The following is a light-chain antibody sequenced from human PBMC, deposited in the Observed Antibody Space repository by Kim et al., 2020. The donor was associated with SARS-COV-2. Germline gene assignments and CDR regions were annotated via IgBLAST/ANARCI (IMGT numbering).Light chain of an antibody. J-gene: IGLJ3*02. CDR3: SSYAGSNTL. CDR1: NSHIGAYNY. Sequence: PAPSLTISCTGTNSHIGAYNYVSWYQQRPGKAPKLMIYEVSKRPSGVPDRFSGSKSGNTASLTVSGLQAEDEADYFCSSYAGSNTLFGGGTQLTVL. CDR2: EVS. V-gene: IGLV2-8*01.